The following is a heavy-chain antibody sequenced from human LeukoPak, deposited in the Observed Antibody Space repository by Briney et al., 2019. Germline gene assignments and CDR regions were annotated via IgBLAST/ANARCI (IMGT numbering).Heavy chain of an antibody. J-gene: IGHJ4*02. Sequence: GGSLRLSCTASGFIFSSHWMTWVRQSPGKGLEWVGNIKEDGSVKYYVDSVKGRFTISRDNTKNALYLQMNSLRADDTAVYFCARDSTWLLDYWGQGTLITVSS. CDR1: GFIFSSHW. CDR3: ARDSTWLLDY. D-gene: IGHD6-19*01. V-gene: IGHV3-7*03. CDR2: IKEDGSVK.